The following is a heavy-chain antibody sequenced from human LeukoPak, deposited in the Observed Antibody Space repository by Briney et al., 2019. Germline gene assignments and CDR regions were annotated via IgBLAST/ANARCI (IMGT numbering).Heavy chain of an antibody. CDR1: GFIFSNYA. Sequence: PGGSLRLSCAASGFIFSNYAMTWVRQAPGKGLEWVSAISGGGGTTYYTDSVKVRFTISSDNSKNTLYLQMNSLRAEDTGIYYCAKDLGTKWTTVTTGYFDYWGQGTLVTVSS. V-gene: IGHV3-23*01. J-gene: IGHJ4*02. CDR2: ISGGGGTT. D-gene: IGHD4-17*01. CDR3: AKDLGTKWTTVTTGYFDY.